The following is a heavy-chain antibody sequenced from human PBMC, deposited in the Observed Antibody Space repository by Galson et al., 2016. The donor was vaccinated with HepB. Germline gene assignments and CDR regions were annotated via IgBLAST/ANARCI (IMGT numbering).Heavy chain of an antibody. V-gene: IGHV3-7*01. Sequence: SLRLSCAASGFTFSSHWMSWVLQAPGKGLEWVANIKQHGSEKYYVDSVRGRFIISRDNTKNSLFLQMNSLRAEDTAVYYCTRHRNTNSGVVIFATPPPYYYSGLDVWGRGTLVTVSS. D-gene: IGHD3-3*01. CDR1: GFTFSSHW. CDR2: IKQHGSEK. CDR3: TRHRNTNSGVVIFATPPPYYYSGLDV. J-gene: IGHJ6*02.